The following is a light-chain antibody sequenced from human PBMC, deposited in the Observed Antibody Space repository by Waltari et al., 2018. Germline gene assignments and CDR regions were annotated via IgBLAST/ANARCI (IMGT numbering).Light chain of an antibody. Sequence: QLVLTQSPSASASLGASVKLTCTLSSGHSSYTIAWHQQQPDKGPRYLMKVNSDGSHSNGDGIHDRFAATRSGAGRYTTSASLQSEDEADYYCQTGGTGIHVVFGGGTKLTVL. CDR1: SGHSSYT. CDR2: VNSDGSH. CDR3: QTGGTGIHVV. V-gene: IGLV4-69*01. J-gene: IGLJ2*01.